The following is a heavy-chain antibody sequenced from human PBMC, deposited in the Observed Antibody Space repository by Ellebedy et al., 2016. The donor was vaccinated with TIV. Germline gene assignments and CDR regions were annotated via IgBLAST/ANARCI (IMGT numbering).Heavy chain of an antibody. D-gene: IGHD6-19*01. CDR2: VNQSGRT. CDR1: GYSISSGYY. V-gene: IGHV4-38-2*02. Sequence: GSLRLSCNVSGYSISSGYYWSWVRQPPGKGLEWIGEVNQSGRTNYHPSLKSRVTISVDTSKNQFSLRLSSVTAADTAMYYCAEGRSGWYYFDYWGQGTLVTVSS. CDR3: AEGRSGWYYFDY. J-gene: IGHJ4*02.